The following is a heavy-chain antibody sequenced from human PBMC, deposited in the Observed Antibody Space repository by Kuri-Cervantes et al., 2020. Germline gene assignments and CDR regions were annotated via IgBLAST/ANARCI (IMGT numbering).Heavy chain of an antibody. CDR2: IYTSGST. CDR3: ARDRVAAAGGGWFDP. Sequence: GSLRLSCTVSGGSISSYYWSWIRQPAGKGLEWIGRIYTSGSTNYNPSLKSRVTISVDKSKNQFSLKLSSVTAADTAVYYCARDRVAAAGGGWFDPWGQGTLVTVSS. D-gene: IGHD6-13*01. J-gene: IGHJ5*02. CDR1: GGSISSYY. V-gene: IGHV4-4*07.